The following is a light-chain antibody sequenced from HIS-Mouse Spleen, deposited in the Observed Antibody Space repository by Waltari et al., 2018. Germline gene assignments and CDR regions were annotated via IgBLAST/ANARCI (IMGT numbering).Light chain of an antibody. CDR2: DVS. CDR1: SSDVGGYNS. J-gene: IGLJ3*02. V-gene: IGLV2-11*01. Sequence: QSALTQPRSVSGSPGQSVTISCTGTSSDVGGYNSVSWYQQHPGKAPQLKIYDVSKRPSGVPDRFSGSKSGNTASLTISGLQAEDEADYYCCSYAGSYTVFGGGTKLTVL. CDR3: CSYAGSYTV.